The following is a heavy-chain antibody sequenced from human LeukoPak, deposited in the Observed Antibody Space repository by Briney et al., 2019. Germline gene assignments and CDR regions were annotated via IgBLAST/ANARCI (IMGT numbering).Heavy chain of an antibody. CDR1: GYTFTGYY. CDR2: INPNSGGT. Sequence: ASVKVSCKASGYTFTGYYMHWVRQAPGQGLEWMGWINPNSGGTSYAQKFQGRVTMTRDTSISTAYMELSRLRSDDTAVYYCARDRIAIKWLRFRGGFDYWGQGTLVTVSS. CDR3: ARDRIAIKWLRFRGGFDY. D-gene: IGHD5-12*01. J-gene: IGHJ4*02. V-gene: IGHV1-2*02.